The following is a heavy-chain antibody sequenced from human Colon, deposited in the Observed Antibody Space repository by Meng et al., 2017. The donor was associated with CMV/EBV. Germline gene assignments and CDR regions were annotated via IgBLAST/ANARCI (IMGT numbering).Heavy chain of an antibody. CDR1: GFTFSSYG. Sequence: GESLKISCAASGFTFSSYGMHWVRQAPGKGLEWVAFIRYDGSNKYSADSVEGRFTISRDNSKNTLYLHMNSLRAEDTAVYYCTKDAPWELGIFGKYFDYWGQGTLVTVSS. J-gene: IGHJ4*02. D-gene: IGHD3-3*01. CDR3: TKDAPWELGIFGKYFDY. V-gene: IGHV3-30*02. CDR2: IRYDGSNK.